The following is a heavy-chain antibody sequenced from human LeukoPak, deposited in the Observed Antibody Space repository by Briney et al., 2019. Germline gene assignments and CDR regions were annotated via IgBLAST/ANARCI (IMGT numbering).Heavy chain of an antibody. CDR3: ARDSYDFWSGQYKNGLGDYYGVDV. J-gene: IGHJ6*02. Sequence: SETLSLTCAVSGGSIGSGGYSWSWIRQSAGKRLEWIGRIYPTGSTSYKTSLRTRLTISLDTSKNQVSLKLRSVTAADTAVYYCARDSYDFWSGQYKNGLGDYYGVDVWGQGTTVIVSS. CDR2: IYPTGST. D-gene: IGHD3-3*01. V-gene: IGHV4-61*02. CDR1: GGSIGSGGYS.